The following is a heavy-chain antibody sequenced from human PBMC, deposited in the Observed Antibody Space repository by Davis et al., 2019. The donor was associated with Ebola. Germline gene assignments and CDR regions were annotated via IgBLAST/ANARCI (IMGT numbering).Heavy chain of an antibody. CDR2: IGTAGDT. V-gene: IGHV3-13*01. CDR1: GFTFSSYD. D-gene: IGHD2-2*01. J-gene: IGHJ6*02. Sequence: GGSLRLSCAASGFTFSSYDMHWVRQATGKGLEWVSAIGTAGDTYYPGSVKGRFTISRENAKNSLYLQMNSLRAEDTAVYYCARDLIVVLPAAAYYYYGMDVWGQGTTVTVSS. CDR3: ARDLIVVLPAAAYYYYGMDV.